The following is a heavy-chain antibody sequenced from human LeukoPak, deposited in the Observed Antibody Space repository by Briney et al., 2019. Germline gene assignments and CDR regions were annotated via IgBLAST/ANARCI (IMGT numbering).Heavy chain of an antibody. CDR1: GFTFSSYS. J-gene: IGHJ4*02. CDR2: ISSSSSYI. D-gene: IGHD4/OR15-4a*01. V-gene: IGHV3-21*01. CDR3: ARDPVMTMVAPDY. Sequence: GGSLRLSCAASGFTFSSYSMNWVRQAPGKGLEWVSSISSSSSYIYYADSVKGRFTISRDNAKISLYLQMNSLRAEDTAVYYCARDPVMTMVAPDYWGQGTLVTVSS.